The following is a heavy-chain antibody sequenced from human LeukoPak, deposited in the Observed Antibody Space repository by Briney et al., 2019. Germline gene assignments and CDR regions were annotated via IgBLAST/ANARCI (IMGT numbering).Heavy chain of an antibody. Sequence: SETLSLTCTVSGGSISSSSDYWGWIRQPPGKGLEWIGNIYYNSGSTYYNPPLKSRVTISVDRSKNQFSLNLSSVTAADTAVYYCARAERSGRDSDYWGQGNLVTVSS. CDR2: IYYNSGST. J-gene: IGHJ4*02. V-gene: IGHV4-39*07. CDR1: GGSISSSSDY. CDR3: ARAERSGRDSDY. D-gene: IGHD1-1*01.